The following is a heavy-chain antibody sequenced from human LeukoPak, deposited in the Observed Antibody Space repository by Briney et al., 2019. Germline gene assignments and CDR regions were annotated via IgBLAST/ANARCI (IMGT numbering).Heavy chain of an antibody. CDR1: GFTFSNYG. V-gene: IGHV3-23*01. D-gene: IGHD3-22*01. Sequence: TGGSLRLSCVASGFTFSNYGMSWVRQAPGKGLEWVSGISGSGGDTYYADSVKGRFTVSRDNYKKTLYVQMNSLRAEDTAVYYCAKSAYYDLWGQGTLVTVSS. J-gene: IGHJ4*02. CDR3: AKSAYYDL. CDR2: ISGSGGDT.